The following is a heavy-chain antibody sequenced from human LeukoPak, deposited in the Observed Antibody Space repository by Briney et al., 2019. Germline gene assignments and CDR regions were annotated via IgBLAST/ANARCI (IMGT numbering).Heavy chain of an antibody. Sequence: SETLSLTCTVSGGSISSYYWSWIRQPPGKGLEWTGYIYYSGSTNYNPSLKSRVTISVDTSKNQFSLKLSSVTAADTAVYYCARAPLGGVVINAFDIWGQGTMVTVSS. V-gene: IGHV4-59*01. CDR3: ARAPLGGVVINAFDI. CDR2: IYYSGST. CDR1: GGSISSYY. J-gene: IGHJ3*02. D-gene: IGHD3-3*01.